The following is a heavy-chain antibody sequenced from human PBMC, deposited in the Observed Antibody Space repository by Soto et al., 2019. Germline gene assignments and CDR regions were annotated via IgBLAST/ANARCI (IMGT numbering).Heavy chain of an antibody. Sequence: GGSLRLSCSASGFTFSSYAMHWVRQAPGKGLEYVSAISSNGGSTYYADSVKGRFTISRENSKNTLYLQMSSLRAEDTAVYYCVKEVTDIVVVVAATRAYNWFDPWGQGTLVTVSS. CDR3: VKEVTDIVVVVAATRAYNWFDP. D-gene: IGHD2-15*01. CDR1: GFTFSSYA. J-gene: IGHJ5*02. V-gene: IGHV3-64D*08. CDR2: ISSNGGST.